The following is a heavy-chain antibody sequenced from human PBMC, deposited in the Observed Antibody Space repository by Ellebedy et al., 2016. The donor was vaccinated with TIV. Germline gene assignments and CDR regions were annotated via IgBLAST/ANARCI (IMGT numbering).Heavy chain of an antibody. CDR3: ARGKPVVDDIVVVPGTYGMDV. J-gene: IGHJ6*02. CDR1: GGTFSSYA. V-gene: IGHV1-69*10. D-gene: IGHD2-2*01. Sequence: SVKVSXXASGGTFSSYAISWMRQAPGQGLEWMGGIMPALGPATLAQKFQGRVTITADKSTSTAYMELTSLRSEDTAVYYCARGKPVVDDIVVVPGTYGMDVWGQGTTVTVSS. CDR2: IMPALGPA.